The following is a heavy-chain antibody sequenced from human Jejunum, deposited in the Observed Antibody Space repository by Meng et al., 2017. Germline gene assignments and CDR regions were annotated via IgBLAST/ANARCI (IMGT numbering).Heavy chain of an antibody. CDR1: GFTFSDHY. V-gene: IGHV3-72*01. Sequence: GGWGGGLVHPGGSLRLSCAVSGFTFSDHYMDWVRQAPGRGLEWVARSRNKANSYSTVYAASVKDRFSISRDDSKNSLNLQMNSLKIEDTALYYCVRGYHGFDLWGQGTLVTVSS. CDR3: VRGYHGFDL. D-gene: IGHD1-26*01. J-gene: IGHJ4*02. CDR2: SRNKANSYST.